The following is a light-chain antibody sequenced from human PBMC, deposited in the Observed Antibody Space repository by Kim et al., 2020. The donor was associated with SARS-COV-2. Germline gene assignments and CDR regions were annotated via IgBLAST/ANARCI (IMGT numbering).Light chain of an antibody. CDR2: EVS. V-gene: IGLV2-18*02. J-gene: IGLJ2*01. CDR1: SSAVGRYNR. Sequence: GQSATISCTGASSAVGRYNRVSWYQQPPGTAPKLIIYEVSNRPSGVPDRFSGSKSGNTASLTISGLQAQDEADYYCSSYTDTNTLIFGGGTQLTVL. CDR3: SSYTDTNTLI.